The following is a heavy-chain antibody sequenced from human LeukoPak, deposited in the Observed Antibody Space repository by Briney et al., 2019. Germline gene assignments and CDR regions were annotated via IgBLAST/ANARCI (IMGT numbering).Heavy chain of an antibody. CDR3: ARDSKGRRGYDCVDY. Sequence: ASVKVSCKASGCTFTGYYMHWVRQAPGQGLEXXXXINPNSGGTNYAQKLQGRVTMTTDTSTSTAYMELRSLRSDDTAVYYCARDSKGRRGYDCVDYWGQGTLVTVSS. CDR2: INPNSGGT. J-gene: IGHJ4*02. V-gene: IGHV1-2*02. CDR1: GCTFTGYY. D-gene: IGHD5-12*01.